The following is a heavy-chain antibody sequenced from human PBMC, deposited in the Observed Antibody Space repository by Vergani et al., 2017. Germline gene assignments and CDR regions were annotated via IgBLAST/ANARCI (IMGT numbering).Heavy chain of an antibody. V-gene: IGHV4-34*01. D-gene: IGHD6-19*01. CDR3: ARDSSGWYGNWFDP. CDR2: INHSGST. J-gene: IGHJ5*02. Sequence: QVQLQQWGAGLLKPSETLSLTCAVYGGSFSGYYWSWIRQPPGKGLEWIGEINHSGSTNYNPSLKSRVTISVDTSKNQFSLKLSSVTAADTAVYYCARDSSGWYGNWFDPWGQGTLVTVSS. CDR1: GGSFSGYY.